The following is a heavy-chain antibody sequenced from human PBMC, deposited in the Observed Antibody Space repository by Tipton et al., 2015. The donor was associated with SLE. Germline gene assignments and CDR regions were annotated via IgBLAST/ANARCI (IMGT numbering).Heavy chain of an antibody. D-gene: IGHD3-10*01. V-gene: IGHV4-38-2*02. Sequence: TLSLTCTVSGGSISSHYWGWIRQPPGKGLEWIGSIYPSGSTYYNPPPKSRVTISVDTSKKQFSLKLSSVTAADTAVYYCAREYYGSGSYFDYWGQGTLVTVSS. CDR2: IYPSGST. CDR3: AREYYGSGSYFDY. J-gene: IGHJ4*02. CDR1: GGSISSHY.